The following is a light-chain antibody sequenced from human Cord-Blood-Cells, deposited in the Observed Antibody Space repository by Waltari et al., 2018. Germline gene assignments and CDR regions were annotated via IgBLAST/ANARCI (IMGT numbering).Light chain of an antibody. CDR2: AAS. Sequence: DIQLTQSPSFLSASVGDRVTITCRASQGISSYLAWYQQKPGKAPKLLIYAASTLQSGVPSRFSGSGSGTEFTLTISSLQPEYFATYYCQQLKTSGFGQGTKVEIK. V-gene: IGKV1-9*01. CDR1: QGISSY. J-gene: IGKJ1*01. CDR3: QQLKTSG.